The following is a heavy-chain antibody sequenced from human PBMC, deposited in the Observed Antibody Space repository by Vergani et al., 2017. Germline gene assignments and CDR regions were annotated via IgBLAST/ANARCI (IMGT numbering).Heavy chain of an antibody. Sequence: QVQLHESGPGLVKPSQTLSLTCTVSGGSITSGSFYWSWIRQPAGRGLEWIGRIQSSGTTNYNPSLKSRVTLSVDTSKNQLSLRMTSVTAADTAVSYCARDSWTSELRGVYWFDTWGQGTPVSVSS. V-gene: IGHV4-61*02. J-gene: IGHJ5*02. D-gene: IGHD3-10*01. CDR2: IQSSGTT. CDR3: ARDSWTSELRGVYWFDT. CDR1: GGSITSGSFY.